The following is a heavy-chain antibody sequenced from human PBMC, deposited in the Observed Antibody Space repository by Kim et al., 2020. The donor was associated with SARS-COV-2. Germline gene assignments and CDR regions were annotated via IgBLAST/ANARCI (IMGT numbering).Heavy chain of an antibody. CDR3: ARAPRIAVAGTGLRNDY. J-gene: IGHJ4*02. CDR1: GYTFTSYA. CDR2: INTNTGNP. D-gene: IGHD6-19*01. Sequence: ASVKVSCKASGYTFTSYAMNWVRQAPGQGLEWMGWINTNTGNPTYAQGFTGRFVFSLDTSVSTAYLQISSLKAEDTAAYYCARAPRIAVAGTGLRNDYWGQGTLVTVSS. V-gene: IGHV7-4-1*02.